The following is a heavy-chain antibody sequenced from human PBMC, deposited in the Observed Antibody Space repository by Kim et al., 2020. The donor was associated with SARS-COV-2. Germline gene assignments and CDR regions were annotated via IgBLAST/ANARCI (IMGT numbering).Heavy chain of an antibody. J-gene: IGHJ6*02. Sequence: PSLTSRVTISVDTSKNQFSLKLSSVTAADTAVYYCARDPLRLGELSLGMDVWGQGTTVTVSS. V-gene: IGHV4-31*02. D-gene: IGHD3-16*02. CDR3: ARDPLRLGELSLGMDV.